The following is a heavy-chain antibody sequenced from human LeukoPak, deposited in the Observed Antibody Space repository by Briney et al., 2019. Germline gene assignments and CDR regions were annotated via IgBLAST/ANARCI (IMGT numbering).Heavy chain of an antibody. CDR1: GYTFTCHD. J-gene: IGHJ6*02. CDR2: MNPNSGGT. Sequence: ASVRVSCKASGYTFTCHDINWVRQAPGQGLEWMGWMNPNSGGTVYAQKFQGRLSMTRSTSISTAYMELSSLTSDDTAVYYCARGAIFGVVTRGFGMDVWGQGTTVTVSS. CDR3: ARGAIFGVVTRGFGMDV. V-gene: IGHV1-8*01. D-gene: IGHD3-3*01.